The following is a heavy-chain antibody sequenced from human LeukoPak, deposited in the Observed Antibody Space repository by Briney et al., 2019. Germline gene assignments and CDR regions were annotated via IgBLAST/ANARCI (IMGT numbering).Heavy chain of an antibody. Sequence: GASVKVSCKASGDTFTGYYMHWVRQAPGQGLEWMGRINPNSGGTNYAQKFQGRVTMTRDTSISTAYMELSRLRSDDTAVYYCAREKVRQSGMDVWGQGTTVTVSS. V-gene: IGHV1-2*06. CDR3: AREKVRQSGMDV. D-gene: IGHD2-2*01. J-gene: IGHJ6*02. CDR2: INPNSGGT. CDR1: GDTFTGYY.